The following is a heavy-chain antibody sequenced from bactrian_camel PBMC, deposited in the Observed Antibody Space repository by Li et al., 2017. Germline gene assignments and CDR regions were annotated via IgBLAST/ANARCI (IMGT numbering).Heavy chain of an antibody. CDR3: AAGLVADLG. CDR2: ICSGAETT. J-gene: IGHJ4*01. V-gene: IGHV3S25*01. D-gene: IGHD6*01. CDR1: GFAFNNNW. Sequence: QLVESGGGLVQPGGSLTLSCAASGFAFNNNWMHWVRQAPGKEREGVATICSGAETTYYADSVKGRFTISQDRAKNTVYLQMNSLKPEDTAMYYCAAGLVADLGWGQGTQVTVS.